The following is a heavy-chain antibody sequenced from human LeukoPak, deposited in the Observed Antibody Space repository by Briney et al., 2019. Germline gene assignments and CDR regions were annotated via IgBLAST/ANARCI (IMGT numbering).Heavy chain of an antibody. CDR3: ARVYYDFWSGCSSWFDP. CDR1: GGSFSGYY. CDR2: INHSGST. D-gene: IGHD3-3*01. V-gene: IGHV4-34*01. J-gene: IGHJ5*02. Sequence: SETLSLTCAVYGGSFSGYYWSWIRQPPGKGLEWIGEINHSGSTNYNPSLKSRVTISVDTSKNQFSLKLSSVTAADTAVYYCARVYYDFWSGCSSWFDPWGQGTLVTVSS.